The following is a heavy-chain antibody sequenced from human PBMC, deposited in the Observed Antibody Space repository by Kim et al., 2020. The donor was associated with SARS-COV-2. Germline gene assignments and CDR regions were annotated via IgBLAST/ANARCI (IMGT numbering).Heavy chain of an antibody. J-gene: IGHJ6*02. CDR1: GDSISSGSYY. Sequence: SETLSLTCTVSGDSISSGSYYWSWLRQPAGKGLEWIGRIYTSGYTNYNPSLKSRVTISIDTSKNHFSLNLSSVTAADTAVYYCARAGSGWYRGYYPYGLDVWGPGTTVTVSS. CDR2: IYTSGYT. CDR3: ARAGSGWYRGYYPYGLDV. V-gene: IGHV4-61*02. D-gene: IGHD6-13*01.